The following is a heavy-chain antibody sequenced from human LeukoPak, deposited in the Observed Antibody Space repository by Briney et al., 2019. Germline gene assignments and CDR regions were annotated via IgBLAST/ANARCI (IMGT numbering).Heavy chain of an antibody. V-gene: IGHV1-18*01. CDR1: GYTFTSFG. CDR2: ISAYNGNT. Sequence: ASVKVSCKASGYTFTSFGISWVRQAPGQGLEWMGWISAYNGNTNYAQWFQDRVTMATDTSTSTAYLELRSLTSDGTAIYYCARAGRLLGDDYWGQGTLVTVSS. CDR3: ARAGRLLGDDY. D-gene: IGHD2-15*01. J-gene: IGHJ4*02.